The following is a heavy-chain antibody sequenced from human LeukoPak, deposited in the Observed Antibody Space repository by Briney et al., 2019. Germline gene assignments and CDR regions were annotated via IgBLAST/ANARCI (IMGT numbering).Heavy chain of an antibody. V-gene: IGHV4-30-2*01. CDR1: GGSISSGGYS. Sequence: PSETLSLTCAVSGGSISSGGYSWSWIRQPPGKGLEWIGYIYHSGSTYYNPSLKSRVTISVDRSKNQFSLKLSSVTAADTAVYYCARALDSGYDLNYWGQGTLVTVSS. CDR3: ARALDSGYDLNY. J-gene: IGHJ4*02. CDR2: IYHSGST. D-gene: IGHD5-12*01.